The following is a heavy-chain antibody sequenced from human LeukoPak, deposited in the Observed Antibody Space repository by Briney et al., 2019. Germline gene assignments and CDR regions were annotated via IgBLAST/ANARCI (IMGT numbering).Heavy chain of an antibody. Sequence: SETLSLTCAVYGGSFSGYYWSWIRQPPGKGLEWIGEITHSGSTKYNPSLKSRVTISVDTSKNQFSLKLSSVTAADTAVYYCARHKYSSGWPPEGAFDIWGQGTMVTVSS. V-gene: IGHV4-34*01. CDR3: ARHKYSSGWPPEGAFDI. CDR2: ITHSGST. CDR1: GGSFSGYY. D-gene: IGHD6-19*01. J-gene: IGHJ3*02.